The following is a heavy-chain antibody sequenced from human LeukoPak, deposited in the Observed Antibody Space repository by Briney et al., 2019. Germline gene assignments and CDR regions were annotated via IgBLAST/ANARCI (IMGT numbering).Heavy chain of an antibody. J-gene: IGHJ5*02. Sequence: SETLSLTCTVSGGSISSYYWSWIRQPPGKGLEWIGYIYYSGSTNYNPSLKSRVTISIDTSKNQFSLRLSSVTAADTAVYYCARSPVVVVAATRLRRWYDPWGQGTLVTVSS. D-gene: IGHD2-15*01. V-gene: IGHV4-59*01. CDR3: ARSPVVVVAATRLRRWYDP. CDR2: IYYSGST. CDR1: GGSISSYY.